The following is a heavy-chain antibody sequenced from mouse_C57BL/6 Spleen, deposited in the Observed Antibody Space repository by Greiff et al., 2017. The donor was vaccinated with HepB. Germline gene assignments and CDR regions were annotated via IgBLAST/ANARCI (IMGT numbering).Heavy chain of an antibody. D-gene: IGHD1-1*02. CDR1: GFTFSSYG. CDR2: ISSGGSYT. CDR3: ARRNPMDYAMDY. V-gene: IGHV5-6*02. Sequence: EVKLVESGGDLVKPGGSLKLSCAASGFTFSSYGMSWVRQTPDKRLEWVATISSGGSYTYYPDSVKGRFTISRDNAKNTLYLQMSSLKSEDTAMYYCARRNPMDYAMDYWGQGTSVTVSS. J-gene: IGHJ4*01.